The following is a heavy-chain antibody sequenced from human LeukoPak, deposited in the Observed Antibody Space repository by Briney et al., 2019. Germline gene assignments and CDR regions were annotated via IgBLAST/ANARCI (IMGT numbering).Heavy chain of an antibody. D-gene: IGHD3-22*01. CDR1: GFTFNDYG. J-gene: IGHJ4*02. CDR3: ARDKHYYDSSNYV. Sequence: GVSLRLSCAASGFTFNDYGMSWVRQGPGKGLEWVSGINWNGGTTGYADSVRGRFTISRDNAKNSLYLQMNSLRAEDTALYYCARDKHYYDSSNYVWGQGTLVTVSS. CDR2: INWNGGTT. V-gene: IGHV3-20*04.